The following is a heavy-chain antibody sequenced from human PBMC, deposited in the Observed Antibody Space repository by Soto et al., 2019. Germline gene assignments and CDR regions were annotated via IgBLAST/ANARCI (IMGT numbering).Heavy chain of an antibody. CDR3: ANPGPIAAALAYFQH. V-gene: IGHV3-23*01. CDR2: ISGSGGST. CDR1: GFTFSSYA. Sequence: GGSLRLSCAASGFTFSSYAMSWVRQAPGKGLEWVSAISGSGGSTYYADSVKGRFTISRDNSKNTLYLQMNSLRAEDTAVYYWANPGPIAAALAYFQHWGQGTRFPVSS. D-gene: IGHD6-13*01. J-gene: IGHJ1*01.